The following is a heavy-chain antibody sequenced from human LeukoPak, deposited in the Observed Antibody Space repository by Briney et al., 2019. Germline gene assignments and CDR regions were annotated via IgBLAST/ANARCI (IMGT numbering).Heavy chain of an antibody. D-gene: IGHD2-8*01. J-gene: IGHJ5*02. CDR1: GFTFSTYS. V-gene: IGHV3-21*01. Sequence: GGFLRLSCAASGFTFSTYSMNWVRQAPGKGLEWVSSISSSNNYIYYADSVKGRFTISRDNAKNSLYLQMNSLRAEDTAVYYCARALLYGHFDPWGQGTLVTVSS. CDR2: ISSSNNYI. CDR3: ARALLYGHFDP.